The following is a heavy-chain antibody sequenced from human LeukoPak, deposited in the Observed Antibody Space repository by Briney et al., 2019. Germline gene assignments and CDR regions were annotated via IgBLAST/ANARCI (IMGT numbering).Heavy chain of an antibody. J-gene: IGHJ4*02. CDR1: GGSFSGYY. CDR2: INHSGST. Sequence: SETLSLTCAIYGGSFSGYYWSWIRQPPGKGLEWIGEINHSGSTNYNPSLKSRVAISVDKSENHISLKLTSVTAADTAVYYCAREGGPYRPLDYSGQGTLVTVAS. V-gene: IGHV4-34*01. CDR3: AREGGPYRPLDY.